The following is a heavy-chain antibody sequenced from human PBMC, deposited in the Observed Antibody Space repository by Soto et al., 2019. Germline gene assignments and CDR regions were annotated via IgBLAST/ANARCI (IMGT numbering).Heavy chain of an antibody. CDR1: GGSISGYY. CDR2: IYYSGST. V-gene: IGHV4-59*01. J-gene: IGHJ4*02. D-gene: IGHD3-22*01. Sequence: LSLTCTVSGGSISGYYWSWIRQPPGKGLEWIGYIYYSGSTNYNPSLKSRVTISVDTSKNQFSLKLSSVTAADTAVYYCARAGDSSGYYYQIDYWGQGTLVTVSS. CDR3: ARAGDSSGYYYQIDY.